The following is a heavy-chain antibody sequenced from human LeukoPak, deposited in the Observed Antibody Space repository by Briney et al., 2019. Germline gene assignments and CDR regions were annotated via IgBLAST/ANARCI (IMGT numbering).Heavy chain of an antibody. V-gene: IGHV3-23*01. CDR3: AKIWFGELSAGDY. D-gene: IGHD3-10*01. CDR1: GFTFSSYG. CDR2: ISGSGGST. J-gene: IGHJ4*02. Sequence: GGSLRLSCAASGFTFSSYGMSWVRQAPGKVLEWVSAISGSGGSTYYADSVKGRFTISRDNSKNTLYLQMNSLRAEDTAVYYCAKIWFGELSAGDYWGQGTLVTVSS.